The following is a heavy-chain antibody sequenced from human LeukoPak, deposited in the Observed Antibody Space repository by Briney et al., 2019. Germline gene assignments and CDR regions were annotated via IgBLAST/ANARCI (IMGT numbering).Heavy chain of an antibody. V-gene: IGHV3-74*01. CDR1: GFSLSDFW. Sequence: GGSLGLSCRASGFSLSDFWMHWVRQAPGEGLMWVSRINRDGRSAGYADFVKGRSTISRDNAKNTLYLKMDSLRAEDTAVYYCATGGGSGYWGQGTLVTVSS. J-gene: IGHJ4*02. CDR3: ATGGGSGY. CDR2: INRDGRSA. D-gene: IGHD3-10*01.